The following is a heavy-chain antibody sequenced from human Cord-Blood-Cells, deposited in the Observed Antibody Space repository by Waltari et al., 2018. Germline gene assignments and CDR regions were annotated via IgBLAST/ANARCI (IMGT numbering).Heavy chain of an antibody. CDR3: ARARTYDFWSGYYFDY. D-gene: IGHD3-3*01. CDR1: GYTFTGYY. J-gene: IGHJ4*02. V-gene: IGHV1-2*04. CDR2: INPNSGGT. Sequence: QVQLVQSGAEVKKPGASVKVSCKASGYTFTGYYMHWVRQAPGQGLEWMGWINPNSGGTNYAQKFQGWVTMTRETSISTAYLELSRLRSDDTAVYYCARARTYDFWSGYYFDYWGQGTLVTVSS.